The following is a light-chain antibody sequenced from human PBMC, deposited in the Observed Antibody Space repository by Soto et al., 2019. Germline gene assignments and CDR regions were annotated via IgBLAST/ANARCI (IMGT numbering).Light chain of an antibody. CDR3: LQDYTYPWA. Sequence: AIQLTQSPSSLSASVGDRVTIACRASQDIRYDLGWYQQKPGKAPKLLIYAASSLQSEVPSGFSGSGSGTDFTLTISSLQPEDFATYYCLQDYTYPWAFGQGTKVELK. V-gene: IGKV1-6*01. CDR1: QDIRYD. CDR2: AAS. J-gene: IGKJ1*01.